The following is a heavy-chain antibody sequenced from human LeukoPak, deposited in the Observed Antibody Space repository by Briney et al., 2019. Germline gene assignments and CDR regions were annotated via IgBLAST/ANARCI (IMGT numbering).Heavy chain of an antibody. Sequence: GGSLRLSGAAPGFTFISYSMNWVRQAPGKGLKWVSCIGSSGNYIYYADSVKGRFTISRDNAKNSLYLLMNSLRAEDTAVYYCARTHVADDITMPGWGQGTLVTVSS. V-gene: IGHV3-21*01. CDR2: IGSSGNYI. D-gene: IGHD3-10*01. CDR1: GFTFISYS. J-gene: IGHJ4*02. CDR3: ARTHVADDITMPG.